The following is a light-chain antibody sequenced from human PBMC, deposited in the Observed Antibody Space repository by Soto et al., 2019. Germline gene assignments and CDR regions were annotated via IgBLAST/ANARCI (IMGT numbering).Light chain of an antibody. V-gene: IGKV3-20*01. Sequence: EIVLTQSPGTLSLSPGERGTLFCRASQSVTSSYLAWYQQKPGQAPRLLIYGASSRATGIPDRFSGSGSGTDLSLTISRLVHDYFVAYYCPQYASAPRTFGQGTQLDIK. CDR2: GAS. CDR1: QSVTSSY. J-gene: IGKJ1*01. CDR3: PQYASAPRT.